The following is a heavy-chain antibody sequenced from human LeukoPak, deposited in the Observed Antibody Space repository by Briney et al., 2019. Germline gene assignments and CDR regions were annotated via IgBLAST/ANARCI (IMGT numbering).Heavy chain of an antibody. V-gene: IGHV3-30*04. D-gene: IGHD2/OR15-2a*01. CDR3: VRRDCNGGKCYLDY. CDR1: GFSFSNYA. J-gene: IGHJ4*02. CDR2: ISYDGNNK. Sequence: SGGSLRLSCATSGFSFSNYAMHWLRQAPGKGLEWVTVISYDGNNKYYADSVKGRFTISRDKSKNSLSVQMNSLSAEDTAVYYCVRRDCNGGKCYLDYWGQGTLVTVSS.